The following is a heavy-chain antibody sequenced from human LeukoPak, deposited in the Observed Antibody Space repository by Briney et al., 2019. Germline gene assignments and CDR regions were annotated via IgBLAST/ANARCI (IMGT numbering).Heavy chain of an antibody. CDR3: ARGGYYYDSSGYPPTDY. CDR1: GFTFDDYA. V-gene: IGHV3-43*02. CDR2: ISGDGGST. J-gene: IGHJ4*02. D-gene: IGHD3-22*01. Sequence: PGGSLRLSCAASGFTFDDYAMHWVRQAPGKGLEWVSLISGDGGSTYYADSVKGRFTISRDNAKNSLYLQMNSLRAEDTAVYYCARGGYYYDSSGYPPTDYWGQGTLVTVSS.